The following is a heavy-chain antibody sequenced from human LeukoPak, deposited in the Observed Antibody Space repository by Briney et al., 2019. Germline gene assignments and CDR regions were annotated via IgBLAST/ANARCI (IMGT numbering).Heavy chain of an antibody. J-gene: IGHJ4*02. Sequence: GGSLRLSCAASGFTFSSYWMSWVRQAPGKGLVWVASIKQDGSEKYYVDSVKGRFTISRDNAKNSLYLQMNSLRAEDTAVYYCARDVLPKYDSIGYYYNYWGQGTLVTVSS. CDR1: GFTFSSYW. CDR3: ARDVLPKYDSIGYYYNY. V-gene: IGHV3-7*01. CDR2: IKQDGSEK. D-gene: IGHD3-22*01.